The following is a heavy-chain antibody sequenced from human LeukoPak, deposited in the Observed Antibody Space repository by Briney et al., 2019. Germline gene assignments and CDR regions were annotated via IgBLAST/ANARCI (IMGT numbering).Heavy chain of an antibody. CDR2: IKQDGSEK. J-gene: IGHJ4*02. V-gene: IGHV3-7*01. D-gene: IGHD1-26*01. CDR3: ERVGGSKRGPFDY. Sequence: PGESLRLSCAASGFTFSSYWMSWVRQAPGKGLEWVANIKQDGSEKYYVDSVKGRFTISRDNAKNSLYLQMNSPRAEDTAVYYCERVGGSKRGPFDYWGQGTPVTVSS. CDR1: GFTFSSYW.